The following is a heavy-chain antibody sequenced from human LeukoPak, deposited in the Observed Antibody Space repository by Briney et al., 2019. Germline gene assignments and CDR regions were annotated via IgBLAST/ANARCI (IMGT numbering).Heavy chain of an antibody. CDR2: IYYSGST. CDR3: ARDLGVRPPGAFDI. Sequence: SETLSLTFTVSGGSISSGDYYWSWIRQPPGKGLEWIGYIYYSGSTYYNPSLKSRVTISVDTSKNQFSLKLSSVTAADAAVYYCARDLGVRPPGAFDIWGQGTMVTVSS. CDR1: GGSISSGDYY. J-gene: IGHJ3*02. V-gene: IGHV4-30-4*08. D-gene: IGHD1-1*01.